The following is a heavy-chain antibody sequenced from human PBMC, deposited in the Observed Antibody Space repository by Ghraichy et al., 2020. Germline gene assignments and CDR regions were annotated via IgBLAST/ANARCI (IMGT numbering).Heavy chain of an antibody. CDR2: ISYSGST. CDR1: GASISSSSYY. J-gene: IGHJ5*02. Sequence: SQTLSHTCTVSGASISSSSYYWDWIRQPPGKGLEWIGSISYSGSTYYNPSLKSRVTISVDTSKNQFSLRLSSVTAADTAVYYCARRRGDYPNWFDPWGQGTLVTVSS. V-gene: IGHV4-39*01. CDR3: ARRRGDYPNWFDP. D-gene: IGHD4-17*01.